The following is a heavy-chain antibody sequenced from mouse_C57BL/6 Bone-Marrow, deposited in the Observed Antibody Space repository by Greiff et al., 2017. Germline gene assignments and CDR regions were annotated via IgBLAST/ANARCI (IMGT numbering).Heavy chain of an antibody. CDR2: FYPGSGSI. CDR3: ARHESPYYGSSYGYFDV. J-gene: IGHJ1*03. V-gene: IGHV1-62-2*01. CDR1: GYTFTEYT. Sequence: VKLQESGAELVKPGASVTLSCKASGYTFTEYTIHWVKQRSGQGLEWIGWFYPGSGSIKYNEKFKDKATLTADKSSSTVYMELSRLTSEDSAVYFCARHESPYYGSSYGYFDVWGTGTTVTGSS. D-gene: IGHD1-1*01.